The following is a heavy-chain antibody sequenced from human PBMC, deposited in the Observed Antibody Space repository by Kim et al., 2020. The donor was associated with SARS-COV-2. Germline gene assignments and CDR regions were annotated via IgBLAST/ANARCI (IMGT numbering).Heavy chain of an antibody. D-gene: IGHD2-21*01. CDR3: ARRPSHRFCGCALGY. CDR1: GFTFRSYT. Sequence: GGSLRLSCAASGFTFRSYTLNWVRQAPGKGLQWVSRINSDGTNTDYAGSVEGRFTISRDNSKNTLYLHMNSLRAEDTALYFCARRPSHRFCGCALGYW. CDR2: INSDGTNT. J-gene: IGHJ4*01. V-gene: IGHV3-74*01.